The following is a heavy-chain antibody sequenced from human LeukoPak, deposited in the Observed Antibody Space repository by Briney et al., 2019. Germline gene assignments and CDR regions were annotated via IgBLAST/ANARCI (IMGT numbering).Heavy chain of an antibody. J-gene: IGHJ6*02. CDR1: GGSFSGYY. CDR3: ASLRGGSGFHVRNYYYGMDV. Sequence: SETLSLTCAVYGGSFSGYYWSWIRQPPGKGLEWIGEINHSGSTNYNPSLKSRVTISVDTSKNQFSLKLSSVTAADTAVYYCASLRGGSGFHVRNYYYGMDVWGQGTTVTVSS. D-gene: IGHD2-15*01. V-gene: IGHV4-34*01. CDR2: INHSGST.